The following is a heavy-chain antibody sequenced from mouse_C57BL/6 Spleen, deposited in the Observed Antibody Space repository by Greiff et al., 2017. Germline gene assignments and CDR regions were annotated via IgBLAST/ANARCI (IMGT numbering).Heavy chain of an antibody. CDR3: ARVATVVPHWYFDV. J-gene: IGHJ1*03. V-gene: IGHV5-17*01. D-gene: IGHD1-1*01. Sequence: DVHLVESGGGLVKPGGSLKLSCAASGFTFSDYGMHWVRQAPEKGLEWVAYISSGSSTIYYADTVKGRFTISRDNAKNTLFLQMTSLRSEDTAMYYCARVATVVPHWYFDVWGTGTTVTVSS. CDR1: GFTFSDYG. CDR2: ISSGSSTI.